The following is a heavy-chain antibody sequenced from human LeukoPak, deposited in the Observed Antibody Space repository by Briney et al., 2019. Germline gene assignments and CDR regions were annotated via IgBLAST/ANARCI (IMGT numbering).Heavy chain of an antibody. CDR3: ARDKYYGSGNYGKYNWFDP. J-gene: IGHJ5*02. Sequence: SETLSLTCTVSGGSISSFYWSWIRRPAGKGLEWIGHIYITGSTNYNPSLKSRVTMSVDTSKNQFSLKLSSVTAADTAVYYCARDKYYGSGNYGKYNWFDPWGQGTLVTVSS. CDR2: IYITGST. D-gene: IGHD3-10*01. V-gene: IGHV4-4*07. CDR1: GGSISSFY.